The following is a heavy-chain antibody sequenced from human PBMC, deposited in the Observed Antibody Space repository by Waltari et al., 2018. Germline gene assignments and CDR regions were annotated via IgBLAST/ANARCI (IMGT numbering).Heavy chain of an antibody. CDR3: VRLEDCTGPGGHCYSGDPFALDV. CDR1: GGSIISYY. Sequence: QVQLQESGPGLVKPSETLSLTCTVSGGSIISYYWSWIRQPAGKGLEWIGRIYPGATPYYNPSLQTRIMMSVDTSQNQFSLKLSSVTAADTAVYYCVRLEDCTGPGGHCYSGDPFALDVWGQGTTVTVSS. J-gene: IGHJ6*02. D-gene: IGHD2-15*01. V-gene: IGHV4-4*07. CDR2: IYPGATP.